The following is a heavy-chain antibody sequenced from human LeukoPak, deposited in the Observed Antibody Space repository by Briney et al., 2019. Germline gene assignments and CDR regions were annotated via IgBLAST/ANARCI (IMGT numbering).Heavy chain of an antibody. CDR2: ISGSGGST. CDR3: AKDLGRGRRFLEWLLSRAFDI. J-gene: IGHJ3*02. D-gene: IGHD3-3*01. V-gene: IGHV3-23*01. Sequence: GGSLRLSCAASGFTFSSYAMGWVRQAPGKGLEWVSAISGSGGSTYYADSVKGRFTISRDNSKNTLYLQMNSLRAEDTAVYYCAKDLGRGRRFLEWLLSRAFDIWGQGTMVTVSS. CDR1: GFTFSSYA.